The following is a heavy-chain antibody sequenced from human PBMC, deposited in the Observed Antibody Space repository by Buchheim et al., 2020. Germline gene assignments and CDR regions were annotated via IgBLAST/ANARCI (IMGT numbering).Heavy chain of an antibody. V-gene: IGHV3-30*04. J-gene: IGHJ6*02. D-gene: IGHD4-11*01. CDR2: ISYDGSNK. CDR1: GFTFSSYA. Sequence: QVQLVESGGGVVQPGRSLRLSCAASGFTFSSYAMHWVRQAPGKGLEWVAVISYDGSNKYYADSVKGRFTISRDNSKNTLYLQMNSLRAEDTAVYYCARGLDSHYYGMDVWGQGT. CDR3: ARGLDSHYYGMDV.